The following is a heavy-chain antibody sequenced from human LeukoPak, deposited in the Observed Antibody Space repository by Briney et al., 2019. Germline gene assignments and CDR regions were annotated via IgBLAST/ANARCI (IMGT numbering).Heavy chain of an antibody. CDR3: AKEHTTTESYYYYGMDV. V-gene: IGHV3-43*02. CDR1: GFTFDDYA. Sequence: GGSLRLSCAASGFTFDDYAIYWGCPGQGQGQGLVSLISGDGGSTYYADSVKGRFTISRDNSKNSLYLQMNSLRTEDTALYYCAKEHTTTESYYYYGMDVWGQGTTVTVSS. D-gene: IGHD4-17*01. CDR2: ISGDGGST. J-gene: IGHJ6*02.